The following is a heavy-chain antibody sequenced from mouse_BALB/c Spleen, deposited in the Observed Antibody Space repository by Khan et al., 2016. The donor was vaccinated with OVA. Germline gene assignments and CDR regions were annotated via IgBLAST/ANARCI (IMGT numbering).Heavy chain of an antibody. V-gene: IGHV1-18*01. D-gene: IGHD1-1*01. CDR3: ARGNYYGSSSWFAY. J-gene: IGHJ3*01. CDR1: GYTFTEYT. Sequence: VQLQQPGPELVKPGASVKISCKTSGYTFTEYTMHWVKESHGKSLEWIGGINPNNGYTTYNQKFKGKATLTADKSSSTAYMELRSLTSEDSAVXYCARGNYYGSSSWFAYWGQGTLVTVSA. CDR2: INPNNGYT.